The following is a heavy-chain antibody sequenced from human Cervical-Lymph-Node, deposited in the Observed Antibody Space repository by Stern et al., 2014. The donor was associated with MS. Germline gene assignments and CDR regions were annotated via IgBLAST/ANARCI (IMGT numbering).Heavy chain of an antibody. CDR1: GYTFTNYD. V-gene: IGHV1-8*01. J-gene: IGHJ4*02. Sequence: QVHLVESGAEVKKPGASVRVSCKASGYTFTNYDINWVRQAPGQGLEWMGWMNPNTGDTGHAQKFQGRITMTRNTSMSTAYMDLSSLKSEDTATYYCARTYELDYWGQGTLVVVSS. CDR2: MNPNTGDT. CDR3: ARTYELDY. D-gene: IGHD3-3*01.